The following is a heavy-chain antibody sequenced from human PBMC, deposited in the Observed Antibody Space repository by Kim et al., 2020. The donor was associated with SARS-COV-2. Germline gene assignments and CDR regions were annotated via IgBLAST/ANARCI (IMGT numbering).Heavy chain of an antibody. CDR1: GFTFSSYA. D-gene: IGHD6-13*01. Sequence: GGSLRLSCAASGFTFSSYAMSWVRQAPGKGLEWVSAISGSGGSTYYADSVKGRFTISRDNSKNTLYLQMNSLRAEDTAVYYCAKKEAAAAGSEGYYYGMDVWGQGTTVTVSS. CDR3: AKKEAAAAGSEGYYYGMDV. V-gene: IGHV3-23*01. CDR2: ISGSGGST. J-gene: IGHJ6*02.